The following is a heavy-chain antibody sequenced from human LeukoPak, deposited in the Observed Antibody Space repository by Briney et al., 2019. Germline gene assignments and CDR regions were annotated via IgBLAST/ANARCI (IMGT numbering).Heavy chain of an antibody. CDR3: ATLGYSGSYSSDY. Sequence: PSETLSLTCTVSGYSISSGYYWGWIRQPPGKGLEWIGSIYHSGSTYYNPSLKSRVAISVDTSKNQFSLKLSSVTAADTAVYYCATLGYSGSYSSDYWGQGTLVTVSS. D-gene: IGHD1-26*01. CDR1: GYSISSGYY. CDR2: IYHSGST. J-gene: IGHJ4*02. V-gene: IGHV4-38-2*02.